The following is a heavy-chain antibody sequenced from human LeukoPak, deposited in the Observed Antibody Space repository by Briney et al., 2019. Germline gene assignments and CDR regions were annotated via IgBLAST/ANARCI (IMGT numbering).Heavy chain of an antibody. Sequence: SETLSLTCTVSGGSFTSYYWSWIRHPPGKGLEWIEYIYTSGTTNYNPSLKSRVTISVDTSKNQFSLRLSSVTAADTAVYYCARHISLSAFDIWGQGTMVTVSS. CDR1: GGSFTSYY. V-gene: IGHV4-4*09. J-gene: IGHJ3*02. CDR3: ARHISLSAFDI. D-gene: IGHD2-21*01. CDR2: IYTSGTT.